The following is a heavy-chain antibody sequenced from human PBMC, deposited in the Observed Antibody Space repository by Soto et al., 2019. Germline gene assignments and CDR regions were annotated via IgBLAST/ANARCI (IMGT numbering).Heavy chain of an antibody. D-gene: IGHD6-19*01. J-gene: IGHJ6*02. CDR2: ISGDTATT. CDR3: AKPLQQWLLQGSGVDV. V-gene: IGHV3-23*01. CDR1: GLIFSEYS. Sequence: PGGSLRLSCAASGLIFSEYSMTWVRQAPGKGLQWVSAISGDTATTHYADSVKGRFTISRDNSRDTLYLQMNSLRVEDTAIYYCAKPLQQWLLQGSGVDVWGQGTTVPS.